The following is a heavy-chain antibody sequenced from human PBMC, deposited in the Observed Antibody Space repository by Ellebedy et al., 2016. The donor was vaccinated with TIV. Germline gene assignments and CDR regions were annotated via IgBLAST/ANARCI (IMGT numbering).Heavy chain of an antibody. J-gene: IGHJ4*02. CDR3: ARGMLSIEVAGTCDY. Sequence: GESLKISCAASGFTFRSYDMHWVRQPTGKGLEWVSAIGTAGDTYYPGSVKGRFTISRDNAKNSLYLQMNSLRAGDTAVYYCARGMLSIEVAGTCDYWGQGTLVTVSS. D-gene: IGHD6-19*01. CDR1: GFTFRSYD. CDR2: IGTAGDT. V-gene: IGHV3-13*01.